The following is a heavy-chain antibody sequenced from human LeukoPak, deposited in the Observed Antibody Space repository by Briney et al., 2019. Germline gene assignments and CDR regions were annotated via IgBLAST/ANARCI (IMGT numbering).Heavy chain of an antibody. CDR3: GSQTVPGTPGDY. D-gene: IGHD6-19*01. CDR2: INTDGSVT. CDR1: GLTFSSHW. J-gene: IGHJ4*02. Sequence: GGSLRLSCAASGLTFSSHWMHWVRQAPGKGLVWVSRINTDGSVTSYGDSVKGRFTISRDNAENTLYLQMNSLRAEDTAIYYCGSQTVPGTPGDYWGQGTLVTVSS. V-gene: IGHV3-74*01.